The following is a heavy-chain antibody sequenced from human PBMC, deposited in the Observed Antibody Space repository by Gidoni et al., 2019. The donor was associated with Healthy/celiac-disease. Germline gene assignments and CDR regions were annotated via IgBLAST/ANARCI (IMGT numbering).Heavy chain of an antibody. J-gene: IGHJ4*02. CDR2: IIPIFGTA. V-gene: IGHV1-69*01. Sequence: QVQLVQSGAEVKKPGSSVKVSCKASGGTFSSYAISWVRQAPGQGLEWMGGIIPIFGTANYAQKFQGRVTITADESTSTAYMELSSLRSEDTAVYYCASATLGGYSYGPLGIDYWGQGTLVTVSS. CDR1: GGTFSSYA. CDR3: ASATLGGYSYGPLGIDY. D-gene: IGHD5-18*01.